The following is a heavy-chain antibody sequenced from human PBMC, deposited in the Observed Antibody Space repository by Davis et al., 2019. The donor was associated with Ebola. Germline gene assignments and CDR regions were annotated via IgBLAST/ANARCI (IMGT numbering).Heavy chain of an antibody. Sequence: GGLLRPPCAAFGFTFSSHGMHWVRQAPAKGLEWVAVISYDGSNKYYADSVKGRFTISRDNSKNTLYLQMNSLRAEDTAVYYCARVCCYYYGMDVWGQGTTVTVSS. CDR3: ARVCCYYYGMDV. D-gene: IGHD4/OR15-4a*01. CDR2: ISYDGSNK. J-gene: IGHJ6*02. V-gene: IGHV3-30*03. CDR1: GFTFSSHG.